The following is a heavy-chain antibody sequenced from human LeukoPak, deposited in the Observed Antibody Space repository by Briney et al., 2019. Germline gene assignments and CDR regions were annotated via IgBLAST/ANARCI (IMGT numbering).Heavy chain of an antibody. CDR1: GFTVSSNY. J-gene: IGHJ6*02. CDR3: ARDHVLLWFGESKYYYGMDV. D-gene: IGHD3-10*01. CDR2: IYSGGST. V-gene: IGHV3-66*01. Sequence: GGSLRLSCAASGFTVSSNYMSWVRQAPGKGLEWDSVIYSGGSTYYADSVKGRFTISRDNSKNTLYLQMNSLRAEDTAVYYCARDHVLLWFGESKYYYGMDVWGQGTTVTVSS.